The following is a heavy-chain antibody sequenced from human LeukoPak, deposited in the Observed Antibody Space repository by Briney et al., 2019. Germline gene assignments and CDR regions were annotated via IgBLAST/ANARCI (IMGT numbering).Heavy chain of an antibody. CDR2: TDGRGDNT. CDR3: AKELSSASYPYYFDF. CDR1: GFTFSSYG. Sequence: PGGSLRLSCAVSGFTFSSYGMHWVRQAPGEGLEWVSSTDGRGDNTFYAGCVKGRFTIYRDTSKNTLYLQMHSLSVEDTAIYYCAKELSSASYPYYFDFWGQGTLITVSS. J-gene: IGHJ4*02. D-gene: IGHD6-19*01. V-gene: IGHV3-23*01.